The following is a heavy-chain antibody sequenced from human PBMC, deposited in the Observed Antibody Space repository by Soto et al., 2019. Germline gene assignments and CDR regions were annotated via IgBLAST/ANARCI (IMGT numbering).Heavy chain of an antibody. V-gene: IGHV3-7*01. D-gene: IGHD2-15*01. Sequence: EVQLVESGGGLVQPGGSLRLSCAASGFSFSSYWMSWVRHAPGKGLEWVANIKQDGSEKYYVDSVKGRFTISRDNAKNSLYLQMNSLRAEDTAVYYCARHYCSGGSCLFGPWGQGTLVTVSS. CDR2: IKQDGSEK. CDR1: GFSFSSYW. J-gene: IGHJ5*02. CDR3: ARHYCSGGSCLFGP.